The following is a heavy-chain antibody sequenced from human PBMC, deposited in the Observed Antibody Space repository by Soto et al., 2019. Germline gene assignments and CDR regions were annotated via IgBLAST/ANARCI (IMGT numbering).Heavy chain of an antibody. V-gene: IGHV3-23*01. CDR3: AKDRLAGNFDY. CDR2: ISATGGST. J-gene: IGHJ4*02. Sequence: GGSLRLACAASGFTFSSYAMSWVRQAPGKGLEWVSAISATGGSTYYADSVKGRFTISRDNSKNTLYLQMNGLRVEDTAVYYCAKDRLAGNFDYWGQGTQVTVSS. CDR1: GFTFSSYA.